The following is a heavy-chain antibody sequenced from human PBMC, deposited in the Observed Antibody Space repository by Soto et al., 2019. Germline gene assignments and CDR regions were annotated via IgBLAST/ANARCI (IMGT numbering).Heavy chain of an antibody. CDR3: AKFRGPSYSYYYMDV. J-gene: IGHJ6*03. CDR1: GFTFGTYA. V-gene: IGHV3-23*01. D-gene: IGHD3-16*01. CDR2: ISGSGRTT. Sequence: EVQLLESGGGLVQPGGSLRLSCAASGFTFGTYAMKWLRQAPGRGLECVSFISGSGRTTYYADSVKGRFTVSRDNSKNMMYLQMNSLRAEDTALYYCAKFRGPSYSYYYMDVWGKGTTVTVSS.